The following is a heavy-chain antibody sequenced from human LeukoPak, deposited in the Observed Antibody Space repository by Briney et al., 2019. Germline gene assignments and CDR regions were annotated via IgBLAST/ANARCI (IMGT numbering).Heavy chain of an antibody. D-gene: IGHD2-15*01. Sequence: ASVNVSCKASGYTFTSYYMHWVRQAPGQGLECMGIINPSDGSTNYAQKFQGRVTMTRDMSTSTVYMELSSLRSEDTAVYYCARSGCSGGTCFFDYWGQGTLVTVSS. CDR2: INPSDGST. CDR1: GYTFTSYY. CDR3: ARSGCSGGTCFFDY. J-gene: IGHJ4*02. V-gene: IGHV1-46*01.